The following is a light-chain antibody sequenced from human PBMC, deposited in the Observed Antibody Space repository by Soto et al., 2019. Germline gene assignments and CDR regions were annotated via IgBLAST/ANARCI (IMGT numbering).Light chain of an antibody. V-gene: IGKV1-39*01. CDR3: QQSYSTPYT. CDR2: AAS. Sequence: DIQMTQSPSSLSASVGDRVTITCRASQSIRSYLNWYQQKPGKAPKLLIYAASSLQSGVPSRFRGSGSGTDFTLTISSLQPEDFATYYCQQSYSTPYTLGQGTKLEIK. CDR1: QSIRSY. J-gene: IGKJ2*01.